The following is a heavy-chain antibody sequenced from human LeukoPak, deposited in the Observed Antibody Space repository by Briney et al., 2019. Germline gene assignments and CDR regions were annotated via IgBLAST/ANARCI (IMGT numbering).Heavy chain of an antibody. Sequence: PGGSLRLSCAASGFTFSNAWMSWVRQAPGKGLEWVSVIYSGGSTYYADSVKGRFTISRDNSKNTLYLQMNSLRAEDTAVYYCARVRAFYYFDYWGQGTLVTVSS. V-gene: IGHV3-66*01. J-gene: IGHJ4*02. CDR3: ARVRAFYYFDY. CDR1: GFTFSNAW. CDR2: IYSGGST.